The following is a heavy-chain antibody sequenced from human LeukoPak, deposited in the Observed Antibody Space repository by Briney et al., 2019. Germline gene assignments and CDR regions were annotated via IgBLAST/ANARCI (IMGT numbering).Heavy chain of an antibody. D-gene: IGHD3-10*01. CDR1: GDSVSSNSAA. J-gene: IGHJ5*02. Sequence: SQTLSLTYAISGDSVSSNSAAWNWIRQSPSRGLEWLGRTYYRSKWYNDYAVSVKSRITINPDTSKNQFSLQLNSVTPEDTAVYYCARGRGLIYGSGKDWFDPWGQGTLVTVSS. V-gene: IGHV6-1*01. CDR2: TYYRSKWYN. CDR3: ARGRGLIYGSGKDWFDP.